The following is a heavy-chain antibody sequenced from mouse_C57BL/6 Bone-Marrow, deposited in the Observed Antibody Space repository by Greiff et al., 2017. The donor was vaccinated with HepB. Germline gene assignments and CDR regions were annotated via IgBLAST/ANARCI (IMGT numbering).Heavy chain of an antibody. D-gene: IGHD2-14*01. CDR1: GYTFTSYW. J-gene: IGHJ3*01. CDR3: ARGYPY. CDR2: IDPSDSYT. Sequence: QVQLQQPGAELVKPGASVKLSCKASGYTFTSYWMQWVKQRPGQGLEWIGEIDPSDSYTNYNQKFKGKATLTVDTSSSTAYMQLSSLTSEDSAVYYCARGYPYWGQGTLVTVSA. V-gene: IGHV1-50*01.